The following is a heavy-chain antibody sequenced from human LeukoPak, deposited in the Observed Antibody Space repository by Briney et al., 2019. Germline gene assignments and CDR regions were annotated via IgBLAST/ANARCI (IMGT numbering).Heavy chain of an antibody. CDR2: ISSSSRYI. CDR3: AGCGVVAHDHYFDY. Sequence: GVSLTLSCAASGFTFSSYSMNWLRQATGKGLEWVSYISSSSRYIYYEDSVKGRFTIYRDNDKHFLYLQMNSLRAEDAALYFCAGCGVVAHDHYFDYWGQGTLVTVSS. J-gene: IGHJ4*02. V-gene: IGHV3-21*01. CDR1: GFTFSSYS. D-gene: IGHD2-15*01.